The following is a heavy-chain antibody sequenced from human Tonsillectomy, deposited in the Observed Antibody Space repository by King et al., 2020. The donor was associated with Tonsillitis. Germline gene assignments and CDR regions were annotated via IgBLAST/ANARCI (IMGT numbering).Heavy chain of an antibody. J-gene: IGHJ5*01. Sequence: VQLVESGAEVKKPGESLRMSCKGSGYIFDSYWIIWVRQMPGKGLEWMGRINPSDFYTKYSPSFEGHVTISADKSISTVYLQWNSLKASDTAMYYCARVIMITFGGVIVGNWFDSRGQGTLVTVSS. D-gene: IGHD3-16*02. V-gene: IGHV5-10-1*03. CDR1: GYIFDSYW. CDR2: INPSDFYT. CDR3: ARVIMITFGGVIVGNWFDS.